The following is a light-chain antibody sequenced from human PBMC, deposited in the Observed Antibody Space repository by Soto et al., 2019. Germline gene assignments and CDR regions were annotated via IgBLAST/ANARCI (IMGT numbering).Light chain of an antibody. CDR1: QSVSSSY. CDR3: QQYGSSPAET. CDR2: GAS. J-gene: IGKJ1*01. V-gene: IGKV3-20*01. Sequence: ETVMTQSPATLSVSPWERATLSCRASQSVSSSYLAWYQQKPGQAPRLLIYGASSRATGIPDRFSGSGSGTDFTLTISRLEPEDFAVYYCQQYGSSPAETFGQGTKVDIK.